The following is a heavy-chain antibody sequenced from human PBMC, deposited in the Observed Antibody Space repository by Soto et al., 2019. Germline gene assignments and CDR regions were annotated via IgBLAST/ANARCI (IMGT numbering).Heavy chain of an antibody. CDR2: IIPIFGTA. CDR1: GGTFSSYA. CDR3: ARDSHYYGSGSYYGGFDY. V-gene: IGHV1-69*01. D-gene: IGHD3-10*01. J-gene: IGHJ4*02. Sequence: QVQLVQSGAGVKKPGSSVKVSCKASGGTFSSYAISWVRQAPGQGLEWMGGIIPIFGTANYAQKFQGRVTITADESTSTAYMELSSLRSEDTAVYYCARDSHYYGSGSYYGGFDYWGQGTLVTVSS.